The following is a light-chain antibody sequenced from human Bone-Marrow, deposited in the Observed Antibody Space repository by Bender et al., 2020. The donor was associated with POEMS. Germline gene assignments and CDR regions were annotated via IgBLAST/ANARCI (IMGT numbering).Light chain of an antibody. Sequence: QSALTQPASVSGSPGQSITISCTGTSSDVGSYDFVSWYQHHPGKAPKLINYQGTKRPSGVSNRFSGSKSGNTASLTISGLQAEDEADYYCCSYAGVSTYYVFGTGTKVTVL. CDR3: CSYAGVSTYYV. V-gene: IGLV2-23*01. CDR1: SSDVGSYDF. CDR2: QGT. J-gene: IGLJ1*01.